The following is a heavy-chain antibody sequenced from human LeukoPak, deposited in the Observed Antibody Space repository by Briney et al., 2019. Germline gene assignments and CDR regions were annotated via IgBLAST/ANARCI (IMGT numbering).Heavy chain of an antibody. CDR1: GDSITGYY. Sequence: SETLSLTCTVPGDSITGYYWSWIRQPAGKGLEWIGRVFPSGATHYNPSLNSRVTVSRDTSKNQFSLKLTSVTAADTAVYYCARLSPDGGGGTFFDFWGEGTLVTVSS. J-gene: IGHJ4*02. D-gene: IGHD4-23*01. CDR3: ARLSPDGGGGTFFDF. V-gene: IGHV4-4*07. CDR2: VFPSGAT.